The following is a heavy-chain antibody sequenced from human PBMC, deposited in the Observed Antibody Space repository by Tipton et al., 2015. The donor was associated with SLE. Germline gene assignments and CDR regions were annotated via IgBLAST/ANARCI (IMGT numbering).Heavy chain of an antibody. CDR3: ATPYCPNGVCLP. CDR2: IGSSTTSI. D-gene: IGHD2-8*01. CDR1: GFTFSNAW. J-gene: IGHJ4*02. Sequence: SLRLSCAASGFTFSNAWMNWVRQAPGKGLKWVSYIGSSTTSIYYADSVKGRFTISRDNAKNSLYLQMNSLRAEDTAVYYCATPYCPNGVCLPWGQGTLVTVSS. V-gene: IGHV3-48*01.